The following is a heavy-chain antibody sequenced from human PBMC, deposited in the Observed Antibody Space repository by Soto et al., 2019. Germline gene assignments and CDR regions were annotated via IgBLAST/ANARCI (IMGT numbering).Heavy chain of an antibody. CDR1: GGFIDSFY. CDR2: VDYLGST. CDR3: ARAFGSRNWFDP. J-gene: IGHJ5*02. Sequence: QVQLQESGPGLVKPSATLSLTCNVSGGFIDSFYWSWIRQPPGKGLEWIGYVDYLGSTKYNPSLERRLTISVDTSKNQFSLRLNSVTAADTATYYCARAFGSRNWFDPWGQGTLVTVSA. D-gene: IGHD3-16*01. V-gene: IGHV4-59*01.